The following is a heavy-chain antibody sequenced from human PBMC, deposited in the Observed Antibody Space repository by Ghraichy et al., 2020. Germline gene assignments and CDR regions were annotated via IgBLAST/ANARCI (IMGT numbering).Heavy chain of an antibody. Sequence: GSLRLSCAASGFTFSSYAMHWVRQAPGKGLEYVSAISSNGGSTYYANSVKGRFTISRDNSKNTLYLQMGSLRAEDMAVYYCARSGGQLVYYYYYGMDVWGQGTTVTASS. CDR3: ARSGGQLVYYYYYGMDV. CDR1: GFTFSSYA. J-gene: IGHJ6*02. V-gene: IGHV3-64*01. D-gene: IGHD6-6*01. CDR2: ISSNGGST.